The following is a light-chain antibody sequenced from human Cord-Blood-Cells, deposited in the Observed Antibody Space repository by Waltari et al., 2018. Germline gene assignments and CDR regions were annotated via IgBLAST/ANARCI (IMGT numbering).Light chain of an antibody. J-gene: IGKJ2*03. CDR2: GAS. CDR3: QQYGSSPS. V-gene: IGKV3-20*01. CDR1: QSVSSSY. Sequence: EIVLTQSPGTLSLSPGERATLSCRASQSVSSSYLALYQQKHGQAPRLLIYGASRMATGIPDRFSGSGSGTDFTLTISRLEPEDFAVYYCQQYGSSPSFGQGTKLEIK.